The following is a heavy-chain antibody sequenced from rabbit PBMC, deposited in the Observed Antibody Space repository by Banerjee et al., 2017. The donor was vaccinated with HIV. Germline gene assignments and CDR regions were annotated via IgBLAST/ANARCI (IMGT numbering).Heavy chain of an antibody. CDR2: IYTGSSGST. J-gene: IGHJ6*01. CDR3: ASGNLTWSMDLAL. D-gene: IGHD3-1*01. V-gene: IGHV1S40*01. CDR1: GFSFSSSYY. Sequence: LIRTASGFSFSSSYYMCWVRQAPGKGLEWIACIYTGSSGSTYYASWAKGRFTITRSSSLNTVTLHLITLSAEDTAVYFRASGNLTWSMDLALWGPGTLVTVS.